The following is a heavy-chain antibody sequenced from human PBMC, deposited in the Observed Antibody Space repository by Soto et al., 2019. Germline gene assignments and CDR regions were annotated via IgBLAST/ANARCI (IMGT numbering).Heavy chain of an antibody. V-gene: IGHV3-30*18. CDR1: GFTFSSYG. CDR3: AKGGIAVAGYRGWTLPFDY. J-gene: IGHJ4*02. Sequence: GGSLRLSCAASGFTFSSYGMHWVRQAPGKGLEWVAVISYDGSNKYYADSVKGRFTISRDNSKNTLYLQMNSLRAEDTAVYYCAKGGIAVAGYRGWTLPFDYWGQGTLVTVSS. CDR2: ISYDGSNK. D-gene: IGHD6-19*01.